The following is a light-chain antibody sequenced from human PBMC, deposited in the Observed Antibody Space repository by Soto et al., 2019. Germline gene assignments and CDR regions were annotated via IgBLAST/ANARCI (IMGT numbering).Light chain of an antibody. V-gene: IGLV2-23*01. CDR1: SSDVGIYNL. Sequence: QSALTQPASVSGSPGQSITISCTGTSSDVGIYNLVSWYQQHPGKAPKLIIYEGNKRPSGVSNRFSGSKSGNTASLTISGLQTEDEADYYCQSYDSSTVVFGGGTKLTVL. CDR3: QSYDSSTVV. CDR2: EGN. J-gene: IGLJ2*01.